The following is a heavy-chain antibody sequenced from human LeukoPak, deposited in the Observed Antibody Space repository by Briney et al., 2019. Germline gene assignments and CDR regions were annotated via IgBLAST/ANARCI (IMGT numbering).Heavy chain of an antibody. D-gene: IGHD2-15*01. CDR3: ARGGSRHYFDY. J-gene: IGHJ4*02. V-gene: IGHV4-59*01. CDR2: IYYSGST. Sequence: SETLSLTCTVSGGSISSYYWSWIRQPPGKGLEWIGYIYYSGSTNYNPSLKSRVTISVDTSMNQFSLKLSSVTAADTAVYYCARGGSRHYFDYWGQGTLVTVSS. CDR1: GGSISSYY.